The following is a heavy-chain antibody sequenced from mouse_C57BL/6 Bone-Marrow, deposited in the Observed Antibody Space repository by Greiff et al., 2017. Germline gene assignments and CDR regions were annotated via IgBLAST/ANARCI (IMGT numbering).Heavy chain of an antibody. CDR3: ARGGRIYGYDLYFDY. CDR2: ISNLAYSI. Sequence: EVQRVESGGGLVQPGGSLKLSCAASGFTFSDYGMAWVRQAPRKGPEWVAFISNLAYSIYYADTVTGRFTISRENAKNPMYLEMSSLRSEDTAMYYCARGGRIYGYDLYFDYWGQGTTLTVSS. V-gene: IGHV5-15*01. D-gene: IGHD2-2*01. J-gene: IGHJ2*01. CDR1: GFTFSDYG.